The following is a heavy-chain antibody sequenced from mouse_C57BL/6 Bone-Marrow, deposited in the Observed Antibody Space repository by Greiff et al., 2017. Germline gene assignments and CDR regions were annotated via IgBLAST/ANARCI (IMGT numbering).Heavy chain of an antibody. D-gene: IGHD4-1*01. CDR2: IDPSDSYT. CDR1: GYTFTSYW. J-gene: IGHJ3*01. CDR3: ARGGTGTDWFAY. Sequence: QVQLKQPGAELVMPGASVKLSCKASGYTFTSYWMHWVKQRPGQGLEWIGEIDPSDSYTNYNQKFKGKSTLTVDKSSSTAYMQLSSLTSEDSAVYYCARGGTGTDWFAYWGQGTLVTVSA. V-gene: IGHV1-69*01.